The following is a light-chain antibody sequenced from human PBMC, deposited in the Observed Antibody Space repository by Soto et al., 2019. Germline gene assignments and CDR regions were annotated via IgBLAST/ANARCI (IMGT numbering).Light chain of an antibody. V-gene: IGLV2-23*01. CDR1: SSDVASYDL. J-gene: IGLJ3*02. CDR3: CSYAVGHTWV. Sequence: QSALTQPASVSGSPGQSITISCTGTSSDVASYDLVSWYQKHPGKAPKLMIYEGSKRPSGVSNRFSGSKSGNTASLTISGLQAEDEADYYCCSYAVGHTWVFGGGTKLTVL. CDR2: EGS.